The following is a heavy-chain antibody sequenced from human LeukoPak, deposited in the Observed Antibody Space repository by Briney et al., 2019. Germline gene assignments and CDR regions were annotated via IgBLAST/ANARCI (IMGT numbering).Heavy chain of an antibody. CDR3: ARNPYVDTAMVRDRGGFYDY. J-gene: IGHJ4*02. V-gene: IGHV3-48*03. CDR2: ISSSGSTI. CDR1: GFTFSSYE. Sequence: PGGSLRLSCAASGFTFSSYEMNWVRQAPGKGLEWVSYISSSGSTIYYADSVKGRFTISRDNAKNSLYLQMNSLRAEDTAVYYCARNPYVDTAMVRDRGGFYDYWGQGTPVTVSS. D-gene: IGHD5-18*01.